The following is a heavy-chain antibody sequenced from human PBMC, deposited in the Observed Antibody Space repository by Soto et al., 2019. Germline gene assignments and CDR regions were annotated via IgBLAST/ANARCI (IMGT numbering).Heavy chain of an antibody. V-gene: IGHV4-39*01. Sequence: SETLSLTCTVSGVSIRASSYYWGWIRQPPGKGLEWIGTIYYNGETFYHPSLKSRITMSIHTSKNQFSLTMTSVTSADTAVYYCARHGSYWGQGTRVTVSS. CDR1: GVSIRASSYY. CDR3: ARHGSY. J-gene: IGHJ4*02. CDR2: IYYNGET.